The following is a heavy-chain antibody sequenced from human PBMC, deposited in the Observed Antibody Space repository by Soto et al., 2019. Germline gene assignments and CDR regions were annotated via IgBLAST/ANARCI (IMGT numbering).Heavy chain of an antibody. J-gene: IGHJ6*02. CDR1: GFTVSSNY. CDR3: ARDEGPRYYYGMDV. V-gene: IGHV3-66*01. CDR2: IYSGGST. Sequence: EVQLVESGGGLVQPGGSLRLSCAASGFTVSSNYMSWVRQAPGKGLEWVSVIYSGGSTYYDDSVKGRFTISRDNSKNTLYLQMNSLRAEDTAVYYCARDEGPRYYYGMDVWGQGTTVTVSS.